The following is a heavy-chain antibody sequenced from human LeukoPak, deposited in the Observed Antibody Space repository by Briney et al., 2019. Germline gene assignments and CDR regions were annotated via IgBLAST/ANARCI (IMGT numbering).Heavy chain of an antibody. Sequence: SVKVSCKASGGTFSSYAISWVRQAPGQGLEWMGGITPIFGTANYAQKFQGRVTITADESTSTAYMELSSLRSEDTAVYYCARALSGGSLLLFDYWGQETLVTVSS. CDR2: ITPIFGTA. D-gene: IGHD2-15*01. CDR1: GGTFSSYA. CDR3: ARALSGGSLLLFDY. V-gene: IGHV1-69*13. J-gene: IGHJ4*02.